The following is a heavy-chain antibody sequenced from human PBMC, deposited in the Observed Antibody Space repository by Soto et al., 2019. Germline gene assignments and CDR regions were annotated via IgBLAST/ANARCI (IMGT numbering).Heavy chain of an antibody. D-gene: IGHD2-15*01. CDR3: ARSRDIVVSGGWFDP. CDR2: IYPGDSDT. Sequence: GGSLKISCKGSGYSFTSYWIGWVRQMPGKGLEWMGIIYPGDSDTRYSPSFQGQVTISADKSISTAYLQWSSLKATDTAMYYCARSRDIVVSGGWFDPWGQGTLVTVS. J-gene: IGHJ5*02. V-gene: IGHV5-51*01. CDR1: GYSFTSYW.